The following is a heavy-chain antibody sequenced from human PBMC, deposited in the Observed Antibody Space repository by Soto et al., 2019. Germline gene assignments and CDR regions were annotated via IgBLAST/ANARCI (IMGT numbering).Heavy chain of an antibody. CDR3: ARVKAARPDAFVI. CDR1: GYTFTGYY. J-gene: IGHJ3*02. V-gene: IGHV1-2*04. Sequence: ASVKVSCKASGYTFTGYYMHWVRQAPGQGLEWMGWINPNSGGTNYAQKFQGWVTMTRDTSISTAYMELSRLRSDDTAVYYCARVKAARPDAFVIWGQGTMVTVSS. CDR2: INPNSGGT. D-gene: IGHD6-6*01.